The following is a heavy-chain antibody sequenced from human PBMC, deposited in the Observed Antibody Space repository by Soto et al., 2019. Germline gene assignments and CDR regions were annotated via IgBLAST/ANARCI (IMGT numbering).Heavy chain of an antibody. CDR3: ARSRYDTTGFAVDP. V-gene: IGHV4-59*02. CDR1: GASVSSGY. CDR2: MYFGGSF. J-gene: IGHJ5*02. Sequence: PSETLSLTCTVSGASVSSGYWSWIRQPPGKGLEWIGFMYFGGSFNYNPSLTSRVTISVDASKNQFSLKVTSVTAADTAVYYCARSRYDTTGFAVDPWGQGILVTVS. D-gene: IGHD3-22*01.